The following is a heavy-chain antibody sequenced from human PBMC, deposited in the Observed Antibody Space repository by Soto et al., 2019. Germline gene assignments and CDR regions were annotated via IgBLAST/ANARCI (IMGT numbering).Heavy chain of an antibody. CDR3: ARGGYFDSSNYLDY. CDR1: GYTLTSYG. D-gene: IGHD3-22*01. CDR2: INPGNGNT. J-gene: IGHJ4*02. V-gene: IGHV1-3*01. Sequence: GASVKDSCKATGYTLTSYGINWVRQAPGRGLEWVGWINPGNGNTKYSQQFQGRVIIDRDTSASTVYMELSSLRSEDTAVYYCARGGYFDSSNYLDYWGRGTLVTVSS.